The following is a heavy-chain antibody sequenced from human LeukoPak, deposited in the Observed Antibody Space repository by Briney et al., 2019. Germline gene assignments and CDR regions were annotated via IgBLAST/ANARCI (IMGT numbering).Heavy chain of an antibody. J-gene: IGHJ6*03. Sequence: SETLSLTCSVSGDSITSNPYSWAWIRQSPGKGLEWIGSIYYSGTSFYKVSLKSRVTISLDTSKNQFSLKMTSVTAADTALYYCARVPLSTAYLHYYSMDVWGKGTTVIVSS. V-gene: IGHV4-39*07. CDR1: GDSITSNPYS. D-gene: IGHD3-9*01. CDR3: ARVPLSTAYLHYYSMDV. CDR2: IYYSGTS.